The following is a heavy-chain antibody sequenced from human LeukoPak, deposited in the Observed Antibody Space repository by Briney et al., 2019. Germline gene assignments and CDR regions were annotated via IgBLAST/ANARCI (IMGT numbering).Heavy chain of an antibody. V-gene: IGHV1-69*05. D-gene: IGHD5-12*01. CDR1: GGTFSSYA. CDR3: ARGGGGYSGYDQLNAFDI. J-gene: IGHJ3*02. CDR2: IIPIFGTA. Sequence: SVKVSCTASGGTFSSYAISWVRQAPGQGLEWMGGIIPIFGTANYAQKFQGRVTITTDESTSTAYMELSSLRSEDTAVYYCARGGGGYSGYDQLNAFDIWGQGTMVTVSS.